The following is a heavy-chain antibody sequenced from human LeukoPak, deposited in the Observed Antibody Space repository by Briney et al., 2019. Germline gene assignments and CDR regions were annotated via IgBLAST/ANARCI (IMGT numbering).Heavy chain of an antibody. V-gene: IGHV4-59*08. CDR1: GGSISGHY. CDR2: IYCSGST. Sequence: NASETLSLTCTVSGGSISGHYWTWIRQPPGKGLEWMGYIYCSGSTNYNPSLKSRVTISLDTSKNQFSLKLRSVNAADTAVYYCARQWGANGYGYFDYWGQGTLVTVSS. D-gene: IGHD5-12*01. J-gene: IGHJ4*02. CDR3: ARQWGANGYGYFDY.